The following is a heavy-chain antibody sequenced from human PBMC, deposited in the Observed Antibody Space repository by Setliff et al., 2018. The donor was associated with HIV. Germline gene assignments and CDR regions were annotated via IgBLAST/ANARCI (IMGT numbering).Heavy chain of an antibody. CDR3: ARGLNSYGSGSYLPLGY. V-gene: IGHV4-61*02. J-gene: IGHJ4*02. CDR2: IYTSGNT. CDR1: GGSISSGSYY. Sequence: TVSGGSISSGSYYWSWIRQPAGKGLEWIGRIYTSGNTNYKEPLKSRVTISIDTSKNQFSLKLNSVIAADTAVYYCARGLNSYGSGSYLPLGYWGQGTLVTVSS. D-gene: IGHD3-10*01.